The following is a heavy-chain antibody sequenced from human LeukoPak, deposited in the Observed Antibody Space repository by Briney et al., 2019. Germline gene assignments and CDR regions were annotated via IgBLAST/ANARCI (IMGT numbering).Heavy chain of an antibody. CDR3: ARTRRGYTYGFRSRELLKAFDI. D-gene: IGHD5-18*01. J-gene: IGHJ3*02. Sequence: PSETLSLTCTVSGDSISSYYWSWIRQPPGKGLEWIGYIYYTGSTKYNPPLKSRVTISLDTSKKQFSLKLTSVTAADTAVYSCARTRRGYTYGFRSRELLKAFDIWGQGTVVTVSS. CDR2: IYYTGST. CDR1: GDSISSYY. V-gene: IGHV4-59*01.